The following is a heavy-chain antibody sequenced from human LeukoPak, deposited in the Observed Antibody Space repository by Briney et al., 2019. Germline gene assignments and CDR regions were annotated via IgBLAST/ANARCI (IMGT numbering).Heavy chain of an antibody. D-gene: IGHD2/OR15-2a*01. CDR1: GGSISSSNW. CDR2: IFHSGST. J-gene: IGHJ5*02. V-gene: IGHV4-4*02. Sequence: PSETLSLTCAVSGGSISSSNWWIWVRQSPGKGLEWIGEIFHSGSTNYNPSLKSRATISVDKSKNQFSLKLTSVTAADTAVYYCARTPIIIRARWFDPWGQGTLVTVSS. CDR3: ARTPIIIRARWFDP.